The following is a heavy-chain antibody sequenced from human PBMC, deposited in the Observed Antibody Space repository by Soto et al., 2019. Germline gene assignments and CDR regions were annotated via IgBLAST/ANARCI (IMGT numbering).Heavy chain of an antibody. Sequence: PSETLSLTCTFSGGSISSGDYYWSWIRQPPGKGLEWIGNIYYSGSTYYNPSLKSRVTISIDTSKNQFSLKLSSVTAADTAVYYCASRKSSPYFDYWGQGTLVTVS. CDR2: IYYSGST. CDR1: GGSISSGDYY. D-gene: IGHD3-10*01. V-gene: IGHV4-30-4*01. CDR3: ASRKSSPYFDY. J-gene: IGHJ4*02.